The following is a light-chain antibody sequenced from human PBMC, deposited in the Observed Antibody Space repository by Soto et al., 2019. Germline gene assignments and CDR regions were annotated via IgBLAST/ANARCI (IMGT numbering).Light chain of an antibody. J-gene: IGKJ5*01. CDR3: QQYNTYST. V-gene: IGKV1-33*01. Sequence: DIQMTQSPSSLSASVGNRVTITCQASQDIATYLNWYQQKPGKAPNLLIYDASNLETGVPSRFSGSGSGTEFTLTISSLQPDDFATYYCQQYNTYSTFGQGTRLEIK. CDR1: QDIATY. CDR2: DAS.